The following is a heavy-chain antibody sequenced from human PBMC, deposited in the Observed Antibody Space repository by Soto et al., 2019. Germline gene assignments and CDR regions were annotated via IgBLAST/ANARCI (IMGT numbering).Heavy chain of an antibody. D-gene: IGHD6-6*01. Sequence: GWSLRLSCAASGFTFSSYAMSWVRQAPGKGLEWVSAISGSGGSTYYADSVKGRFTISRDNSKNTLYLQMNSLRAEDTAVYYCAKDKAARKYYYYYGMDVWGQGTTVTVSS. CDR1: GFTFSSYA. V-gene: IGHV3-23*01. CDR3: AKDKAARKYYYYYGMDV. CDR2: ISGSGGST. J-gene: IGHJ6*02.